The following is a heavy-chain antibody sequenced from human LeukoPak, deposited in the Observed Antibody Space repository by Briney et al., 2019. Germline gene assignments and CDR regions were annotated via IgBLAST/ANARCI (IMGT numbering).Heavy chain of an antibody. Sequence: GGSLRLSCAASGFTFSNAWMSWVRQAPGKGLEWVGRIKSKTDGGTTDYAAPVKGRFTISRDDSKNTLYLQMNSLKTEDTAVYYCTTDLLPTQQLEEGFDYWGQGTLVTVSS. D-gene: IGHD6-13*01. CDR1: GFTFSNAW. J-gene: IGHJ4*02. CDR2: IKSKTDGGTT. V-gene: IGHV3-15*01. CDR3: TTDLLPTQQLEEGFDY.